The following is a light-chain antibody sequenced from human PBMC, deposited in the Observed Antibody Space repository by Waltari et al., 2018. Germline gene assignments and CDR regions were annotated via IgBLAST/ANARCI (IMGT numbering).Light chain of an antibody. Sequence: DIQMTQSPSTLSASVGDRVTITCRASQSISSWLAWYQQKPGKAPKLLIYKASSLESGVPSRFSGSGSETECTLTISSLQPDDFATYYCQQYNSYRAFGQGTKVEIK. CDR1: QSISSW. V-gene: IGKV1-5*03. CDR2: KAS. CDR3: QQYNSYRA. J-gene: IGKJ1*01.